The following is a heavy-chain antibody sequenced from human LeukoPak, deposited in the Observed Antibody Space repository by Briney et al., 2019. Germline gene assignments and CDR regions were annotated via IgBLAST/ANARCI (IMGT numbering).Heavy chain of an antibody. Sequence: GGSLRLSCAASGFTFDDYAMHWVRQAPGKGLEWVAGISWNSGTIYYADSVKGGFTISRDDAKKSLYRQRNSLRPEDTALYYCAKRSAAGTVGYFDYWGQGTLVTVSS. CDR1: GFTFDDYA. J-gene: IGHJ4*02. CDR3: AKRSAAGTVGYFDY. CDR2: ISWNSGTI. V-gene: IGHV3-9*01. D-gene: IGHD6-13*01.